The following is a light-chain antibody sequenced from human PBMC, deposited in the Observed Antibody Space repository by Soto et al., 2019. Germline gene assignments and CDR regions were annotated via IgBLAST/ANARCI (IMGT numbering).Light chain of an antibody. J-gene: IGKJ5*01. CDR2: DAS. CDR1: LIVSTY. Sequence: ETVLSQSPATLTLSPGESATISSMVSLIVSTYLAWYQQKPSQAPRLLIYDASNRVTGIPARFRGSGSGTDFTLTISSLEPEDFAVYYCKQRSKWQTTFGQGTRLEIK. CDR3: KQRSKWQTT. V-gene: IGKV3-11*01.